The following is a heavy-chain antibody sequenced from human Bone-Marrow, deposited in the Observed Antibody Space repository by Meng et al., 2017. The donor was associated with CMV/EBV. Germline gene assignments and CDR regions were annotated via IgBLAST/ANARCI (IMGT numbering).Heavy chain of an antibody. Sequence: GESLKISCAASGFTFSSYSMHWVRQAPGQGLEWMGWINPNSGGTNYAQKFQGRVTMTRDTSISTAYMELSRLRSDDTAVYYCARDRRLINRGYCSSTSCNDAFDIWGQGTMVTVSS. CDR3: ARDRRLINRGYCSSTSCNDAFDI. V-gene: IGHV1-2*02. CDR2: INPNSGGT. J-gene: IGHJ3*02. CDR1: GFTFSSYS. D-gene: IGHD2-2*01.